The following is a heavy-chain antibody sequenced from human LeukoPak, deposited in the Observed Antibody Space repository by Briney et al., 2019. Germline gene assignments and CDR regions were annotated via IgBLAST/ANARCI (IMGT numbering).Heavy chain of an antibody. CDR2: IYYSGST. Sequence: SETLSLTCTVSGGSVSSYYWNWIRQPPGKGLEWIGYIYYSGSTNYNPSLKSRVTISVDTSKNQFSLKLHSITTAATAVYYCARVRLSGSYLDAFDIWGQETMVTVSS. V-gene: IGHV4-59*02. CDR3: ARVRLSGSYLDAFDI. D-gene: IGHD1-26*01. CDR1: GGSVSSYY. J-gene: IGHJ3*02.